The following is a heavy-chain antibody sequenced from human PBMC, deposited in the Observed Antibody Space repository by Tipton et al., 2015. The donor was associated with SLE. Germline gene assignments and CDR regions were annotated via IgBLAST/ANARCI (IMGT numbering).Heavy chain of an antibody. V-gene: IGHV3-9*01. Sequence: SLRLSCTASGFIFEDYAMHWVRQVPGKGLEWVSGITWNSASLVYVDSVKGRFTISRDNAKNSLYLQMNSLRPEDTAFYHCVRKTPQNWYFDLWGRGTLVTVSS. CDR1: GFIFEDYA. CDR2: ITWNSASL. CDR3: VRKTPQNWYFDL. J-gene: IGHJ2*01.